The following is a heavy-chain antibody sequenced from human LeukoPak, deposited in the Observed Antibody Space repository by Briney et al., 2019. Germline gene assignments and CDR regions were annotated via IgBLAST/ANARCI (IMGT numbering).Heavy chain of an antibody. J-gene: IGHJ4*02. CDR1: GFTFSSYG. CDR2: ISYDGSNK. CDR3: ARDSWGFDS. D-gene: IGHD3-16*01. Sequence: PGGSLRLSCAASGFTFSSYGMHWVRQAPGWGLEWVTFISYDGSNKYYADSVKGRLTISRDNSKKTVDLQMDSLRVEDTAVYYCARDSWGFDSWGQGALVTVSS. V-gene: IGHV3-30*03.